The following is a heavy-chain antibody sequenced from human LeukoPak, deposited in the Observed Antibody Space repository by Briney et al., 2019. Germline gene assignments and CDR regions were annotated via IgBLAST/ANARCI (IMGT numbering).Heavy chain of an antibody. D-gene: IGHD2-2*01. CDR3: ARLSIVVVPAVTGWFDP. V-gene: IGHV5-51*01. CDR2: IYPGDSDT. Sequence: GESLKISCKGSGYSFTSYWIGWVRQMPGKGLEWMGIIYPGDSDTRYSPSFQGQVTISADKSISTAYLQWSSLKASDTAMYYCARLSIVVVPAVTGWFDPWGQGTLVTVSS. CDR1: GYSFTSYW. J-gene: IGHJ5*02.